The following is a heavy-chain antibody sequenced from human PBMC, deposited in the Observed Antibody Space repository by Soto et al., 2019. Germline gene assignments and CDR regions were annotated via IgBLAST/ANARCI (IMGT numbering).Heavy chain of an antibody. J-gene: IGHJ3*02. V-gene: IGHV1-18*01. CDR2: ISAYNGNT. CDR3: AREPQTYCSSTSCYFDAFDI. CDR1: GYTFTSYG. Sequence: GASVKVSCKASGYTFTSYGISWVRQAPGQGLEWMGWISAYNGNTNYAQKLQGRVTMTTDTSTSTAYMELRSLRSDDTAVYYCAREPQTYCSSTSCYFDAFDIWGQGTMVTVSS. D-gene: IGHD2-2*01.